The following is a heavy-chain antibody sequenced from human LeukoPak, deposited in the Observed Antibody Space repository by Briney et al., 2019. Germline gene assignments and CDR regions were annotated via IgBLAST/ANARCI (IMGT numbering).Heavy chain of an antibody. CDR2: IYSGGST. D-gene: IGHD3-10*01. CDR1: GFTVSSNY. J-gene: IGHJ4*02. Sequence: QPGGSLRLSCAASGFTVSSNYMSWVRQAPGKGLEWVSVIYSGGSTYYADSVKGRFTISRDNSKNTLYLQMNSLRAEDTAVYYCARDYSTYGSGSYRAGGDYWGQGTLVTVSS. V-gene: IGHV3-66*01. CDR3: ARDYSTYGSGSYRAGGDY.